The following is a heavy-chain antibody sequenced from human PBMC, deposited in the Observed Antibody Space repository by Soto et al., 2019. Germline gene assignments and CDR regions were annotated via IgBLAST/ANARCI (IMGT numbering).Heavy chain of an antibody. J-gene: IGHJ6*02. CDR2: LIPIFGTA. V-gene: IGHV1-69*01. Sequence: QVQLVQSGAEVKKPGSSVKVSCKASGGTFSSYAISWVRQAPGQGLEWMGGLIPIFGTANYAQKFQCRVTITADESTSTAYMELSSLRSEDTAVYYCAPIAAAGTGAYGMDVWAKGPRSPSP. D-gene: IGHD6-13*01. CDR1: GGTFSSYA. CDR3: APIAAAGTGAYGMDV.